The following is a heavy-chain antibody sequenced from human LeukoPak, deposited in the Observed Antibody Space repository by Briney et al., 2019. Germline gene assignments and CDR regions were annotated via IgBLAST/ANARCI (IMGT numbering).Heavy chain of an antibody. J-gene: IGHJ4*02. D-gene: IGHD6-19*01. CDR1: GFTFSSYG. V-gene: IGHV3-30*02. CDR2: IWYDGSNK. CDR3: AKGLSAGTIDY. Sequence: GGSLRLSCAASGFTFSSYGMHWVRQAPGKGLEWVAVIWYDGSNKYYADSVKGRFTISRDNSKGTAFLQMNSLRRNDTAIYFCAKGLSAGTIDYWGQGALVTVSS.